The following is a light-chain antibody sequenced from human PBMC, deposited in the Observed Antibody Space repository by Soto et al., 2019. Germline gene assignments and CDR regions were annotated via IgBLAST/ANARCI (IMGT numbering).Light chain of an antibody. CDR2: SAS. Sequence: DIQMTQSPSSVSASVGDRVTIICRASEDISSWLAWYQQKPGKAPKLLIYSASTLQSGVPSRFSGSGSGTDFTLTINSLQPEDFATYYCQQANSFPRTFGHGTKVDIK. CDR1: EDISSW. CDR3: QQANSFPRT. V-gene: IGKV1D-12*01. J-gene: IGKJ3*01.